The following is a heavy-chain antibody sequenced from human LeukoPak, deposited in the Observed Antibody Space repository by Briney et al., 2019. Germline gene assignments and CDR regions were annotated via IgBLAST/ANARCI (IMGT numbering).Heavy chain of an antibody. CDR3: ANSPTYYDTSGYSFFDD. D-gene: IGHD3-22*01. CDR2: FYYSGST. V-gene: IGHV4-30-4*01. CDR1: GGSITSGDYY. J-gene: IGHJ4*02. Sequence: SETLSLTCTVSGGSITSGDYYWSWIRQPPGKGLEWIGYFYYSGSTSYCPSLKSRVTISADTSKNQFSLKLNSVTAADTAVYYCANSPTYYDTSGYSFFDDWGQGTLVTVSS.